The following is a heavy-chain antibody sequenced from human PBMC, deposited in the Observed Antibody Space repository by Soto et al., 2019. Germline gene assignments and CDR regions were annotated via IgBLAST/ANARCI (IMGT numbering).Heavy chain of an antibody. CDR2: MDPKSGNA. V-gene: IGHV1-8*01. D-gene: IGHD6-6*01. CDR1: GYTFTHFD. J-gene: IGHJ5*01. CDR3: ASGRGSRDS. Sequence: AAVQVSYTASGYTFTHFDISWLRQATGQGLEWMGWMDPKSGNADYAQKFQGRLTLTRNTSINTTYMELSRLTSEDTAVYYCASGRGSRDSWGKGTLVTVSS.